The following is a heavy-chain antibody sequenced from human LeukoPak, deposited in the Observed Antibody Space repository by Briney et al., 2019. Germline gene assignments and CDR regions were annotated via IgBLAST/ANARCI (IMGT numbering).Heavy chain of an antibody. CDR1: GGSISSSNR. CDR2: MYYSGST. D-gene: IGHD4-11*01. CDR3: ARFTGTTRCFDY. J-gene: IGHJ4*02. V-gene: IGHV4-4*02. Sequence: SETLSLTCAVSGGSISSSNRWSWVRQPPGKGLEWIGYMYYSGSTDYNPSLKSRVTISVDTSKNQFSLKLSSVTAADTAVYYCARFTGTTRCFDYWGQGTLVTVSS.